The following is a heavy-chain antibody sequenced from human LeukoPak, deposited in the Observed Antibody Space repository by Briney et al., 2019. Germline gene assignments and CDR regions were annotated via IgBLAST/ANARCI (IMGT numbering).Heavy chain of an antibody. D-gene: IGHD3-10*01. J-gene: IGHJ6*02. CDR1: GGTFSSYA. CDR2: IIPILGIA. Sequence: SAKVSCKASGGTFSSYAISWVRQAPGQGLEWMGRIIPILGIANYAQKFQGRVTITADKSTSTAYMELSSLRSEDTAVYYCARDRSPPYGSGSYRAYYGMDVWGQGTTVTVSS. CDR3: ARDRSPPYGSGSYRAYYGMDV. V-gene: IGHV1-69*04.